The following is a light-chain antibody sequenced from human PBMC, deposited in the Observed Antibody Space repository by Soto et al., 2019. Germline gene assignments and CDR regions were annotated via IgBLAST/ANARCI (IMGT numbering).Light chain of an antibody. CDR2: EVT. J-gene: IGLJ3*02. V-gene: IGLV2-8*01. CDR1: SSDVGAYNY. Sequence: QSALTQPPSASGSPGQTVTISCTGTSSDVGAYNYVSWYQQHAGKAPKLVIYEVTKRPSGVPDRFSGSKSDNTASLTVSGLQAEDEAAYSCSSVASSNPLVLVGGTKLTVL. CDR3: SSVASSNPLV.